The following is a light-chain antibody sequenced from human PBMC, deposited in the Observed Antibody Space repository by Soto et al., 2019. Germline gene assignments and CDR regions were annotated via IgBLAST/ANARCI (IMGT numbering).Light chain of an antibody. CDR3: QQSRSTPT. V-gene: IGKV1-39*01. J-gene: IGKJ4*01. CDR2: GAS. CDR1: QSIGWS. Sequence: DIQMTQSPSSLSASVGDRVSITCRSSQSIGWSLNWYQQKPGKAPRLLMSGASTLQSWVPSRFSGSGSGTDFTLTITGLQPEDFATYYCQQSRSTPTFVGGTKVEIK.